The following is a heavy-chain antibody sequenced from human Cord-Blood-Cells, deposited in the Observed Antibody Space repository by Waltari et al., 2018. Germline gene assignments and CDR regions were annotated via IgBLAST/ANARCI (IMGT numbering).Heavy chain of an antibody. D-gene: IGHD7-27*01. CDR2: INHSGST. V-gene: IGHV4-34*01. CDR1: GGSFSGYY. CDR3: ARARDLNWGFSFDY. Sequence: QVQLQQWGAGLLKPSETLSLTCAVYGGSFSGYYWRWLRPPPGKGLEWIGEINHSGSTNYNPSLKSRVTISVDTSKNQFSLKLSSVTAADTAVYYCARARDLNWGFSFDYWGQGTLVTVSS. J-gene: IGHJ4*02.